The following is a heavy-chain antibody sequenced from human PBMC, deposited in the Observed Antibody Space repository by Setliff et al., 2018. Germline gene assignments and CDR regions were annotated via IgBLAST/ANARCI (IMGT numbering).Heavy chain of an antibody. V-gene: IGHV3-21*06. CDR2: ISSTGSYK. CDR3: VRGLSDRVNWFAFDY. Sequence: PGGSLRLSCAASGFTFNSYSINWVRQAPGKGLEWVSSISSTGSYKPYADSVRGRFTISRDNAKNSVDLQMSSLRPEDTAIYFCVRGLSDRVNWFAFDYWGQGTLVTVSS. J-gene: IGHJ4*02. CDR1: GFTFNSYS. D-gene: IGHD1-1*01.